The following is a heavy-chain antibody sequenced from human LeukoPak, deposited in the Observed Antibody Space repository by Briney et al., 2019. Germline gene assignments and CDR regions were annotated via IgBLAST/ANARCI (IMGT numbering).Heavy chain of an antibody. J-gene: IGHJ2*01. Sequence: GGSLRLSCAASGFTFSSYWMSWVRQAPGKGLEWAANIKQDGSEKYYVDSVKGRFTISRDNAKNSLYLQMNSLRAEDTAVYYCARGFPYSSGWYRNWYFDLWGRGTLVTVSS. CDR3: ARGFPYSSGWYRNWYFDL. V-gene: IGHV3-7*03. D-gene: IGHD6-19*01. CDR2: IKQDGSEK. CDR1: GFTFSSYW.